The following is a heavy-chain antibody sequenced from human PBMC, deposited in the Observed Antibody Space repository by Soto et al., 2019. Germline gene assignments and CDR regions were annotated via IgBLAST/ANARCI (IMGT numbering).Heavy chain of an antibody. J-gene: IGHJ3*02. CDR3: AREGLYCSSTTCQGGAFDI. CDR2: INSDGSST. CDR1: GFTFSSYW. V-gene: IGHV3-74*01. Sequence: GGSLRLSCAASGFTFSSYWMHWVRQAPGKGLVWVSRINSDGSSTSYADSVKGRFTISRDNAKNTLYLQMNSLRAEDTAVYYCAREGLYCSSTTCQGGAFDIWGQGTMVTVSS. D-gene: IGHD2-2*01.